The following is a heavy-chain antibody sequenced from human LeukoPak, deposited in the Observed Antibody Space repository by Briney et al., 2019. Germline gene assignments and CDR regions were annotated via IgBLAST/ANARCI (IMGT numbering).Heavy chain of an antibody. J-gene: IGHJ4*02. D-gene: IGHD3-10*01. CDR1: GFTFSDYY. V-gene: IGHV3-11*04. Sequence: PGGSLRLSCAASGFTFSDYYMSWIRQAPGKGLEWVSYISSGGSTIYYADSVKGRFTISRDNAKNSLSLQMNSLRAEDTAVYYCARVLRGVIDYFDYWGQGTLVTVSS. CDR3: ARVLRGVIDYFDY. CDR2: ISSGGSTI.